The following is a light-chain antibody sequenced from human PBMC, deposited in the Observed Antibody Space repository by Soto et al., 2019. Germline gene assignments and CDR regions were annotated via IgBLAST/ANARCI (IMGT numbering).Light chain of an antibody. J-gene: IGKJ2*01. CDR3: QRYSDDQYI. Sequence: DIQMSQSPSTLSASVGDRVTVTCRASQSITTWLAWYQQKPGKAPKLLIYKATNLQSGVPSRFSGSGSGTEFSLTISSLQPDDFATYYCQRYSDDQYIFGQGT. V-gene: IGKV1-5*03. CDR2: KAT. CDR1: QSITTW.